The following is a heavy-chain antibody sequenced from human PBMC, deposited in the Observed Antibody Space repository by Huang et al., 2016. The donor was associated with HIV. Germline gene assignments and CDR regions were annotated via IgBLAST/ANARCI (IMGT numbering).Heavy chain of an antibody. CDR3: AKDRGDGYSGYDYDY. CDR2: ISGSSGNI. J-gene: IGHJ4*02. D-gene: IGHD5-12*01. Sequence: EVQLWESGGTLVQPGGSLRLSCGASGFSFSNYAMSWVRQAQGKGLECVSCISGSSGNIYYAESVKWRCTISRDNVKKTVYLQMNSLRVEDAAVYYCAKDRGDGYSGYDYDYWGQGTLVTVSS. CDR1: GFSFSNYA. V-gene: IGHV3-23*01.